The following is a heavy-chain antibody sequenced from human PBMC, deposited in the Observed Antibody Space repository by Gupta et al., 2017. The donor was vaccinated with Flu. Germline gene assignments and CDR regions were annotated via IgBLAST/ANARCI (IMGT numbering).Heavy chain of an antibody. CDR3: ARGGKGKCSGGRCDPMLLYYYYGMDV. J-gene: IGHJ6*02. CDR1: GGPLSNYA. CDR2: IIPSIATT. V-gene: IGHV1-69*06. D-gene: IGHD2-15*01. Sequence: QVQLVQSGAEVKKPGSSVKVSCKASGGPLSNYAISWVRLIPGQGLEWMGGIIPSIATTNYAQTFQGRVMITADKSTSTAYMEVSGLRSEDTATYFCARGGKGKCSGGRCDPMLLYYYYGMDVWGQGTTVTVSS.